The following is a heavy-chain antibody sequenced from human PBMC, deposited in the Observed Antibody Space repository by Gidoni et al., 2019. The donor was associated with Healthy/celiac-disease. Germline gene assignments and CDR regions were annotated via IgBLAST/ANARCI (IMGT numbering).Heavy chain of an antibody. CDR1: GGSISSSSYY. V-gene: IGHV4-39*07. CDR3: AAFLEWLPLDY. Sequence: QLQLQESGPGLVKPSETLSLTCTVSGGSISSSSYYWGWIRQPPGKGLQWIGSIYYSGGTYYNPSLKSRVTISVDTSKNQFSLKLSSVTAADTAVYYCAAFLEWLPLDYWGQGTLVTVSS. D-gene: IGHD3-3*02. J-gene: IGHJ4*02. CDR2: IYYSGGT.